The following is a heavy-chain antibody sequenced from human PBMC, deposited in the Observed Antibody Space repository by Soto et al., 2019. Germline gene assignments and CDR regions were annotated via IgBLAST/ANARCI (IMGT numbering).Heavy chain of an antibody. CDR2: IYHSGST. CDR3: ARGSSGSYYNRFDP. V-gene: IGHV4-30-2*01. D-gene: IGHD3-10*01. Sequence: SETLSLTCAVSGGSISSGGYSWGWIRHPPGKGLEWIGYIYHSGSTYYNPSLKSRVTISVDRSKHQFSLKLSSVTAADTAVYYCARGSSGSYYNRFDPWGQGTLVTVSS. CDR1: GGSISSGGYS. J-gene: IGHJ5*02.